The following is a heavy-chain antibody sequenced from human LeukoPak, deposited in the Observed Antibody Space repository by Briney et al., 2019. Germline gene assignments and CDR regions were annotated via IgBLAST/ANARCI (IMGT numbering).Heavy chain of an antibody. J-gene: IGHJ4*02. CDR3: VRSTRGTSPVY. D-gene: IGHD5/OR15-5a*01. CDR2: ISGSGGST. CDR1: GFTFSDYY. Sequence: PGGSLRLSCAASGFTFSDYYMSWIRQAPGKGLEWVSAISGSGGSTYYADSVKGRFTISRDNSKNTLYLQMNALRVEDTALYYCVRSTRGTSPVYWGQGTLVTVSS. V-gene: IGHV3-23*01.